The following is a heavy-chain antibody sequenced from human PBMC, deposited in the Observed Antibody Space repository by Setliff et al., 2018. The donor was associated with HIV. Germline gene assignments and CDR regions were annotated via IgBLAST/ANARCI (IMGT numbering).Heavy chain of an antibody. Sequence: PGGSLRLSCAASGFTFDDYAMHWVRQAPGKGLEWVSGISWNSGIVAYADSVKGRFTISRDNSKNTLYLQMNSLRAEDTAVYYCARDQVYGSSWYYYYYGMDVWGQGTTVTVSS. CDR1: GFTFDDYA. J-gene: IGHJ6*02. D-gene: IGHD6-13*01. CDR3: ARDQVYGSSWYYYYYGMDV. CDR2: ISWNSGIV. V-gene: IGHV3-9*01.